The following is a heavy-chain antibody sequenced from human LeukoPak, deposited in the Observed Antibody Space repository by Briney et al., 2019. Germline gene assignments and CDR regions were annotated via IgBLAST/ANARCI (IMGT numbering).Heavy chain of an antibody. CDR2: IIPIFGTA. CDR3: AREGVQLWLRSFHDAFDI. V-gene: IGHV1-69*01. J-gene: IGHJ3*02. Sequence: GASVKVSCKASGGTFSSYAISWVRQAPGQGLEWMGGIIPIFGTANYAQKFQGRVTITADESTSTAYMELSSLRSEDTAVYCCAREGVQLWLRSFHDAFDIWGQGTMVTVSS. D-gene: IGHD5-18*01. CDR1: GGTFSSYA.